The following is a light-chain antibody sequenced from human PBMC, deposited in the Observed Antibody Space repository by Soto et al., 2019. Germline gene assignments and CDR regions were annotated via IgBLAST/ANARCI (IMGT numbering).Light chain of an antibody. CDR1: QSVSSN. CDR2: GAS. J-gene: IGKJ5*01. Sequence: EIVMTQSPATLSVSPGERATLSCRASQSVSSNLAWYQQKPGQAPRLLIYGASTRATGIPARFNGSGSGTEFTLTLRSLQAENFSGYYRQQYNNWPPVTFGQGTRLEIK. CDR3: QQYNNWPPVT. V-gene: IGKV3-15*01.